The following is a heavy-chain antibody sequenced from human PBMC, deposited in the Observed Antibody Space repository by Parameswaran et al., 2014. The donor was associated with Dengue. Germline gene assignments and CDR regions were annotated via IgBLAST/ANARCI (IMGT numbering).Heavy chain of an antibody. CDR3: AKGLGAYYYDSSGCY. V-gene: IGHV3-23*01. J-gene: IGHJ4*02. Sequence: VRQAPGKGLEWVSAISGSGGSTYYADSVKGRFTISRDNSKNTLYLQMNSLRAEDTAVYYCAKGLGAYYYDSSGCYWGQGTLVTVSS. CDR2: ISGSGGST. D-gene: IGHD3-22*01.